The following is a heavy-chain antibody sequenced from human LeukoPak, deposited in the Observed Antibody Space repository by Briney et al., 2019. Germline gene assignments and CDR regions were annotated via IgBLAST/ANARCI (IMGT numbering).Heavy chain of an antibody. CDR2: ISPTGSTT. CDR3: AKEGTFRVGSMDV. CDR1: GFSFSGHW. V-gene: IGHV3-74*01. Sequence: GESLRLSCTASGFSFSGHWMHWARQLPGKGLVWVSRISPTGSTTSYADSVKGRFTVSRDNAKNTLYLQMSSLRAEDTAVYYCAKEGTFRVGSMDVWGQGTTVTVSS. D-gene: IGHD2/OR15-2a*01. J-gene: IGHJ6*02.